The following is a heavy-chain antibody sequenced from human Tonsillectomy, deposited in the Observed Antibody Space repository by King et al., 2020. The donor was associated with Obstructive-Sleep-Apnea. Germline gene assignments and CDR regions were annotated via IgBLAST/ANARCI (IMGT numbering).Heavy chain of an antibody. CDR3: AKDRGSSGWFDGMDV. V-gene: IGHV3-30*18. Sequence: VQLVESGGGVVQPGRSLRLSCAASGFTFSTYGMHWVRQAPGKGLEWVAVISYDGSNKYYTDSLKGRFTISRDNSKNTLYLQMNNLRTEDTALYYCAKDRGSSGWFDGMDVWGQGTTVTVSS. D-gene: IGHD6-19*01. CDR1: GFTFSTYG. CDR2: ISYDGSNK. J-gene: IGHJ6*02.